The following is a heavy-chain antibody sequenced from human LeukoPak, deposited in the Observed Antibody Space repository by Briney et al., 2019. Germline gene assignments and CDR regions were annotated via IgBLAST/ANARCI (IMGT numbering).Heavy chain of an antibody. CDR1: GFTFSSYG. CDR2: ISYDGSNK. J-gene: IGHJ6*02. CDR3: ARDSTRSPYCDFWSGYYLSGMDV. V-gene: IGHV3-30*03. D-gene: IGHD3-3*01. Sequence: SGGSLRLSGAASGFTFSSYGMHWVRQAPGKGLEWVAVISYDGSNKYYADSVKGRFTISRDNSKNTLYLQMNSLRAEDPAVYYCARDSTRSPYCDFWSGYYLSGMDVWGQGTTVTVSS.